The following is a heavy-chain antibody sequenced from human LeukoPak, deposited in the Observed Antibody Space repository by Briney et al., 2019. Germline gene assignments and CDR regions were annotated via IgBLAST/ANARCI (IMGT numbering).Heavy chain of an antibody. D-gene: IGHD3-10*01. J-gene: IGHJ6*03. Sequence: ASVKVSCKASGYTFTSYGISWVRQAPGQGLEWMGWISAYNGNTNYAQKLQGRVTMTTDTSTSTAYMELRSLRSDDTAVYYCARDGGSSWFGEYYYCYMDVWGKGTTVTVSS. CDR3: ARDGGSSWFGEYYYCYMDV. V-gene: IGHV1-18*01. CDR1: GYTFTSYG. CDR2: ISAYNGNT.